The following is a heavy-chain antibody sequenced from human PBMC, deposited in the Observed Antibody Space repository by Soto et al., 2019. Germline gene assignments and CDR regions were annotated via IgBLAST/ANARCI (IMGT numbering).Heavy chain of an antibody. V-gene: IGHV3-23*01. J-gene: IGHJ6*03. D-gene: IGHD3-3*01. CDR1: GFTFSSYA. Sequence: GGSLRLSCAASGFTFSSYAMSWVRQAPGKGLEWVSAISGSGGSTYYADSVKGRFTISRDNSKNTLYLQMNSLRAEDTAVYYCAKVSGGWSGYYYYYYYMDVWGKGTTVTVSS. CDR3: AKVSGGWSGYYYYYYYMDV. CDR2: ISGSGGST.